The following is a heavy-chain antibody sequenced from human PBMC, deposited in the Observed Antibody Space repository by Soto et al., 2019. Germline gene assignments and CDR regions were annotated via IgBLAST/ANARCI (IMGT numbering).Heavy chain of an antibody. CDR1: GYTFTGYY. V-gene: IGHV1-2*04. CDR2: INPNSGGT. D-gene: IGHD2-2*02. CDR3: ARDWKPLVVPAAISVDPKPYYYYGMDV. J-gene: IGHJ6*02. Sequence: ASVKVSCKASGYTFTGYYMHWVRQAPGQGLEWMGWINPNSGGTNYAQKFQGWVTMTRDTSISTAYMELSRLRSDDTAVYYCARDWKPLVVPAAISVDPKPYYYYGMDVWGQGTTVTVSS.